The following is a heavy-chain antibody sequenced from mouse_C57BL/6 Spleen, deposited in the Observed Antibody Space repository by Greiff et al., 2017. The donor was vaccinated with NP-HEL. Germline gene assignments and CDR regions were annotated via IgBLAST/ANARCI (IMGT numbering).Heavy chain of an antibody. V-gene: IGHV1-59*01. J-gene: IGHJ4*01. D-gene: IGHD1-1*01. Sequence: VQLQQPGAELVRPGTSVKLSCKASGYTFTSYWMHWVKQRPGQGLEWIGVIDPSDSYTNYNQKFKGKATLTVDTSSSTAYMQLSSLTSEDSAVYDCARHYDGSRYAMDYWGQGTSVTVSS. CDR2: IDPSDSYT. CDR1: GYTFTSYW. CDR3: ARHYDGSRYAMDY.